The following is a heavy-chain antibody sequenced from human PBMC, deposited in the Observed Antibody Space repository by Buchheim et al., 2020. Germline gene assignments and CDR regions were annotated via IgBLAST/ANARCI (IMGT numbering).Heavy chain of an antibody. D-gene: IGHD2-15*01. CDR2: IIPILGIA. J-gene: IGHJ4*02. CDR3: AREGEYCSGGSCYPHRGGFDY. CDR1: GGTFSSYT. Sequence: QVQLVQSGAEVKKPGSSVKVSCKASGGTFSSYTISWVRQAPGQGLEWMGRIIPILGIANYAQKFQGRVTITADKSTSTAYMELSSLRSEDTAVYYCAREGEYCSGGSCYPHRGGFDYWGQGTL. V-gene: IGHV1-69*08.